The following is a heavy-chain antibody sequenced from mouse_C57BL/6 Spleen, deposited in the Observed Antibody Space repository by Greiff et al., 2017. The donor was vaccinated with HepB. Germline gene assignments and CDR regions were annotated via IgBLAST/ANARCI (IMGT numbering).Heavy chain of an antibody. CDR2: IHPNSGST. CDR1: GYTFTSYW. V-gene: IGHV1-64*01. D-gene: IGHD1-1*01. CDR3: ASYGSSYYYAMDY. Sequence: QVHVKQPGAELVKPGASVKLSCKASGYTFTSYWMHWVKQRPGQGLEWIGMIHPNSGSTNYNEKFKSKATLTVDKSSSTAYMQLSSLTSEDSAVYYCASYGSSYYYAMDYWGQGTSVTVSS. J-gene: IGHJ4*01.